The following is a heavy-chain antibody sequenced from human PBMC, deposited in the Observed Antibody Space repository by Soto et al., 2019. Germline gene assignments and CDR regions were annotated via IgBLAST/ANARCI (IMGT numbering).Heavy chain of an antibody. D-gene: IGHD1-1*01. CDR1: GGSFNSHS. CDR3: ARPSSHTATTGTFNY. J-gene: IGHJ4*02. V-gene: IGHV1-69*02. CDR2: FIPILGLA. Sequence: QVPLVQSGAEVKKPGSSVIVSCKASGGSFNSHSINWVRQAPGQGLQWVGRFIPILGLANYAQSFQGRVTITAVKSTSTAYMELSSLGSDDTAVYYCARPSSHTATTGTFNYWGQGTPVTVSS.